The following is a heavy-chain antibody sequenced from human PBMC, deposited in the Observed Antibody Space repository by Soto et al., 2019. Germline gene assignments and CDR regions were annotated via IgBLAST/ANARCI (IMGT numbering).Heavy chain of an antibody. D-gene: IGHD1-1*01. V-gene: IGHV4-59*12. CDR1: GGSISSYY. J-gene: IGHJ3*02. Sequence: SETLSLTCTVSGGSISSYYWSWIRQPPGKGLEWIGYIYYSGSTKYNPSLRSRVTTSVDTSKNQFSLKMSSLTAADTALYYCARVERGTATTVVDAFDIWGPGTMVTVSS. CDR3: ARVERGTATTVVDAFDI. CDR2: IYYSGST.